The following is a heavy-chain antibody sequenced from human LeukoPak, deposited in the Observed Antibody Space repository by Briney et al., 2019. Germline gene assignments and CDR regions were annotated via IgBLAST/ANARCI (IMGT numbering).Heavy chain of an antibody. V-gene: IGHV4-30-2*01. J-gene: IGHJ4*02. CDR2: IYHSGST. CDR1: GGSISSGGYS. D-gene: IGHD4-17*01. CDR3: ASHIYDYGDYRDY. Sequence: PSETLSLTCAVSGGSISSGGYSWRWLRQPPGKGLEWIGYIYHSGSTYYNPSLKSRVTISVDRSKNQFSLKLSSVTAADTAVYYCASHIYDYGDYRDYWGQGTLVTVSS.